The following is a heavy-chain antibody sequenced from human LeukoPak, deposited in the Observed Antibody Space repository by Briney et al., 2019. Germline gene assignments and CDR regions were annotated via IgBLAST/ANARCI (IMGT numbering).Heavy chain of an antibody. CDR3: ARGASISGKWLYYYYMDV. V-gene: IGHV3-74*01. J-gene: IGHJ6*03. CDR2: INSDGSST. Sequence: GGSLRLSCAASGFTFSSYWMHWVRQAPGKGLVWVSRINSDGSSTSYADSVKGRFTISRDNAKNTLYLQMNSLRAEDTAVYYCARGASISGKWLYYYYMDVWGKGTTVTVSS. CDR1: GFTFSSYW. D-gene: IGHD5-12*01.